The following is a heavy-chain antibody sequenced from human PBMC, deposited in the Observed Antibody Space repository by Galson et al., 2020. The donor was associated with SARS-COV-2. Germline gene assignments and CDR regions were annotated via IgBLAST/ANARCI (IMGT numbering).Heavy chain of an antibody. CDR3: AGVTNYYDSRRFPKRWVDR. CDR2: IYYTGIT. J-gene: IGHJ4*01. V-gene: IGHV4-59*08. Sequence: WIRQSPGKGLEWMGDIYYTGITNYNPSLKGRVTISIDTSKYQFSLRLRSVTAADAAVYFCAGVTNYYDSRRFPKRWVDRWGQGTLVTVSS. D-gene: IGHD3-22*01.